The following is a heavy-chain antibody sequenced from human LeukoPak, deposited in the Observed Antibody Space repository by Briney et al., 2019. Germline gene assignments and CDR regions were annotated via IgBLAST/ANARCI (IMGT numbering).Heavy chain of an antibody. V-gene: IGHV3-53*01. CDR2: IYSGGST. D-gene: IGHD2-2*01. Sequence: GGSLRLSCAASGFTVSSNYMSWVRQAPGKGLEWVSVIYSGGSTYYADSVKGRFTISRDNSKNTLYLQMNSLRAEDTAVYYCAKDRGVPANNWFDPWGQGTLVTVSS. CDR3: AKDRGVPANNWFDP. CDR1: GFTVSSNY. J-gene: IGHJ5*02.